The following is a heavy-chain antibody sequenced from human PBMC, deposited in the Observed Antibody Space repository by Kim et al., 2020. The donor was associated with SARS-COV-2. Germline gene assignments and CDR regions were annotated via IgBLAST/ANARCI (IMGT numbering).Heavy chain of an antibody. V-gene: IGHV4-34*01. J-gene: IGHJ4*02. D-gene: IGHD2-15*01. CDR1: GGSFSGYY. CDR2: INHSGST. CDR3: ARGLDCSGGSCFPNFDY. Sequence: SETLSLTCAVYGGSFSGYYWSWIRQPPGKGLEWIGEINHSGSTNYNPSLKSRVTISVDTSKNQFSLKLSSVTAADTAVYYCARGLDCSGGSCFPNFDYWGQGTLVTVSS.